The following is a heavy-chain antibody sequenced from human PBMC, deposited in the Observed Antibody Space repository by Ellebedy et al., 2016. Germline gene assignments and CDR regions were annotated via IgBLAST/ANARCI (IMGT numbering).Heavy chain of an antibody. CDR1: GFMFSSYW. Sequence: GGSLRLSCAASGFMFSSYWMSWVRQAPGKGLEWVANIKQDGSEKFYVDSVKGRFTISRDNAKNSLYLQMNSLRAEDTAVYYCASCHCANGVCYLFDYWGQGTQVTVSS. D-gene: IGHD2-8*01. CDR3: ASCHCANGVCYLFDY. V-gene: IGHV3-7*01. CDR2: IKQDGSEK. J-gene: IGHJ4*02.